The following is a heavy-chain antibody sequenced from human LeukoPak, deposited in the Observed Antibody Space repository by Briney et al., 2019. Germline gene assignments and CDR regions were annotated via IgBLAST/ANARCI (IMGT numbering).Heavy chain of an antibody. CDR1: GFTFSSHL. V-gene: IGHV3-74*01. CDR3: ARVGVSTLAY. Sequence: GGSLRLSCAASGFTFSSHLMHWVRQDPGKGLVWVSHINTDGSYTNYADSVKGRFTISRDNAKNTLYLQMNSLRAEDTAVYYCARVGVSTLAYWGQGTLVTVSS. CDR2: INTDGSYT. D-gene: IGHD1-26*01. J-gene: IGHJ4*02.